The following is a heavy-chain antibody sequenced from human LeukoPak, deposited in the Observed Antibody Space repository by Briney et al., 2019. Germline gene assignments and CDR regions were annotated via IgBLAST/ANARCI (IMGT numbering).Heavy chain of an antibody. D-gene: IGHD3-3*01. J-gene: IGHJ3*02. CDR1: GGSISSYY. V-gene: IGHV4-59*06. Sequence: SETLSLTCTVSGGSISSYYWSWIRQHPGKGLEWIGYIYYSGSTYYNPSLKSRVTISVDTSKNQFSLKLSSVTAADTAVYYCASGFGVVIGAFDIWGQGTMVTVSS. CDR2: IYYSGST. CDR3: ASGFGVVIGAFDI.